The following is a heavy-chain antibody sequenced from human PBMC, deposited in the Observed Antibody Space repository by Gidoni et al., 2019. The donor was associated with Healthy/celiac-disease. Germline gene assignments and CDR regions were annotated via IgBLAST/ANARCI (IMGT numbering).Heavy chain of an antibody. D-gene: IGHD2-15*01. V-gene: IGHV3-23*01. CDR1: GFSFSSYA. CDR2: MSGSGGST. J-gene: IGHJ6*02. CDR3: AKRGGLAKYCSGGSCYYYGMDV. Sequence: EVQLLESGGGLVQPGGSLRLSCAALGFSFSSYALSWVRQAPGKGLEWVSAMSGSGGSTYYADSVKGRFTISRDNSKNTLYLQMNSLRAEDTAVYYCAKRGGLAKYCSGGSCYYYGMDVWGQGTTVTVSS.